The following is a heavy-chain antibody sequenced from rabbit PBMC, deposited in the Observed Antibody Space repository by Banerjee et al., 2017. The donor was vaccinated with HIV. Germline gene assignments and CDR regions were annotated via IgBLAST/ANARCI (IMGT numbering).Heavy chain of an antibody. D-gene: IGHD1-1*01. CDR2: INCVVHSA. V-gene: IGHV1S45*01. J-gene: IGHJ3*01. CDR3: ARATSSPYL. Sequence: QEQLVESGGGLFQPGGSLAPTCKASGIASSNYNYMYWVRQAPGKGLEWIGCINCVVHSAYYASWAKGRFTISKTSSTTVTLQMTSLTAADTATYFCARATSSPYLWGQGTLVTVS. CDR1: GIASSNYNY.